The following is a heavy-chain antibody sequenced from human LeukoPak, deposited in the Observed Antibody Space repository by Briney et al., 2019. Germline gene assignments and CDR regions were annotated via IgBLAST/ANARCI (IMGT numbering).Heavy chain of an antibody. Sequence: SETLSLTCTVSGGSVSSGSYYWSWIRQHPGKGLEWIGYIYYSGSTYYNPSLKSRVTISVDTSKNQFSLKLSSVTAADTAVYYCAGETVLLWFGELLANWFDPWGQGTLVTVSS. CDR1: GGSVSSGSYY. CDR2: IYYSGST. V-gene: IGHV4-31*03. D-gene: IGHD3-10*01. J-gene: IGHJ5*02. CDR3: AGETVLLWFGELLANWFDP.